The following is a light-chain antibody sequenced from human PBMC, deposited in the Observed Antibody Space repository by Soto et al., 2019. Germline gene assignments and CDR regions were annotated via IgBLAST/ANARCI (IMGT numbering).Light chain of an antibody. V-gene: IGKV1-5*01. Sequence: DIPMTQSPSTLSASVGDRVTITCRANQSISDWLAWYQQKPGKAPKLLIYDASNLESGVPSRFSGSGSGTEFTLTISSLETDDFGTYYYQQYNSSPLTFGGGTKMECK. J-gene: IGKJ4*01. CDR1: QSISDW. CDR2: DAS. CDR3: QQYNSSPLT.